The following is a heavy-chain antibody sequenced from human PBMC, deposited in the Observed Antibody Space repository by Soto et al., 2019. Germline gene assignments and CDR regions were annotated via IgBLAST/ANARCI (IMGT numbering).Heavy chain of an antibody. V-gene: IGHV1-3*01. CDR1: GYNFTSYA. CDR3: ARVVYSSSWCLLPY. J-gene: IGHJ4*02. Sequence: KDSCKATGYNFTSYAMHWVRQSPGQRLEWMGWINAGNGNTKYSQKFQGRVTITRDTSASTAYMELSSLRSEDTAVYYCARVVYSSSWCLLPYWGQGTLVTGSS. D-gene: IGHD6-13*01. CDR2: INAGNGNT.